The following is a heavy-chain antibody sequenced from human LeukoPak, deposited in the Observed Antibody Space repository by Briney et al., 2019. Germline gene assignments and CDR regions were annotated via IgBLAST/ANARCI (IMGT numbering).Heavy chain of an antibody. CDR2: IYHSGST. Sequence: SETLSLTCAVSGGSITSSNWWSWVRQPPGKGLEWIGEIYHSGSTNYNASLKSGVTISVDKAKNQFSLRLSSVTATDTAVYYCARDSHYGSGSSYYFDYWGQGTLVTVSS. CDR3: ARDSHYGSGSSYYFDY. V-gene: IGHV4-4*02. CDR1: GGSITSSNW. D-gene: IGHD3-10*01. J-gene: IGHJ4*02.